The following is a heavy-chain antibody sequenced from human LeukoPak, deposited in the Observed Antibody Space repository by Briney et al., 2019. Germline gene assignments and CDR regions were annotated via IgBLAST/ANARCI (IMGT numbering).Heavy chain of an antibody. CDR2: IKQDGSEK. CDR3: ARDVRSGWNDHDY. CDR1: GFTLSSYW. Sequence: GGSLRLSCAASGFTLSSYWMSWVRQAPGKGLEWVANIKQDGSEKNYVDFVKGRFTISRDNAKNSLYLQMNSLRAEDTAVYYCARDVRSGWNDHDYWGQGTLVIVSS. V-gene: IGHV3-7*03. J-gene: IGHJ4*02. D-gene: IGHD6-19*01.